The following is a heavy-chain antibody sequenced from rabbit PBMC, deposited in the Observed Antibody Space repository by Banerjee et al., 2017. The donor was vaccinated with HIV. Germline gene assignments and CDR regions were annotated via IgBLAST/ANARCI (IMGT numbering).Heavy chain of an antibody. V-gene: IGHV1S40*01. J-gene: IGHJ4*01. Sequence: QSLEESGGDLVKPGASLTLTCTASGFSFSTRYWMNWVRQAPGKGLEWIGCIHTGSGSTYYASWAKGRFTISKASSTTVTLQMTSLTAADTATYFCARDDDSSGLWGPGTLVTVS. CDR1: GFSFSTRYW. CDR2: IHTGSGST. D-gene: IGHD4-1*01. CDR3: ARDDDSSGL.